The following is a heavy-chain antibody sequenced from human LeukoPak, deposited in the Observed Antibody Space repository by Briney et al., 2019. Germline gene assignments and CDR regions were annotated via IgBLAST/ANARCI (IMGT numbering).Heavy chain of an antibody. CDR3: TKAGIAVPATPDY. J-gene: IGHJ4*02. CDR2: ISSGGGAT. D-gene: IGHD6-19*01. CDR1: GFTYSNYA. Sequence: GGSLRLSCAASGFTYSNYAMNWVRQAPGKGLEWVSGISSGGGATYYADSVKGRFIISRDNSKNTLYLQMDSLRAEDTAVYYCTKAGIAVPATPDYWGQGTLVTVSS. V-gene: IGHV3-23*01.